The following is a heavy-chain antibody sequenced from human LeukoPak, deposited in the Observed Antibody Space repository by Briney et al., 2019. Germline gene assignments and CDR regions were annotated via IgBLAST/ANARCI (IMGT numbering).Heavy chain of an antibody. D-gene: IGHD3-22*01. V-gene: IGHV3-7*01. J-gene: IGHJ3*01. CDR1: RCRFNRYW. CDR3: ARGDYYDSSGSYIDAFDV. CDR2: IKQDGREK. Sequence: GALLLSFAAARCRFNRYWMSWVRQAPGRGGEWRAKIKQDGREKYYIESVKGRFTISRGKSRDSVYLQMNSLRAEDTAMYFCARGDYYDSSGSYIDAFDVWGLGTLVTVSS.